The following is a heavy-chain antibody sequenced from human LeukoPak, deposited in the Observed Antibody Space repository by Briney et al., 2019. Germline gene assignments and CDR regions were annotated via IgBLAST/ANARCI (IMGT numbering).Heavy chain of an antibody. CDR1: GFTFSSYG. V-gene: IGHV3-30*02. Sequence: GGSLRLSCAASGFTFSSYGMHWVRQAPGKGLEWVAFIRYDGSNKYYADSVKGRFTISRDNSKNTLYLQMNSLRAEDTAVYYCAREGDVVGATIDPWGQGTLVTVSS. J-gene: IGHJ5*02. CDR2: IRYDGSNK. D-gene: IGHD1-26*01. CDR3: AREGDVVGATIDP.